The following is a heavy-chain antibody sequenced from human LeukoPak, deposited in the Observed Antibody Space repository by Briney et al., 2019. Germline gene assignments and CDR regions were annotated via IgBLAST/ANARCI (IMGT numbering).Heavy chain of an antibody. D-gene: IGHD3-22*01. CDR3: ATFYDSHPPGAFDI. Sequence: ASVKVSCKVSGYTLTELSMHWVRQAPGKRLEWMGGFDPEDGETIYAQKFQGRVTMTEDTSTDTAYMELSSLRSEDTAVYYCATFYDSHPPGAFDIWGQGTMVTVSS. CDR1: GYTLTELS. J-gene: IGHJ3*02. V-gene: IGHV1-24*01. CDR2: FDPEDGET.